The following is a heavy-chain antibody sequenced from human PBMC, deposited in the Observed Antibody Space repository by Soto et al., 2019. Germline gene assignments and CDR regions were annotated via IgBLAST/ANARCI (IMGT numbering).Heavy chain of an antibody. J-gene: IGHJ4*02. CDR3: ARAPYGDLNNYYFDY. D-gene: IGHD4-17*01. CDR2: IIPIFGTA. Sequence: ASVKVSCKASGGTFSSYAISWVRQAPGQGLEWMGGIIPIFGTANYAQKFQGRVTITADESTSTAYMELSSLRSEDTAVYYCARAPYGDLNNYYFDYWGQGTLVTVSS. V-gene: IGHV1-69*13. CDR1: GGTFSSYA.